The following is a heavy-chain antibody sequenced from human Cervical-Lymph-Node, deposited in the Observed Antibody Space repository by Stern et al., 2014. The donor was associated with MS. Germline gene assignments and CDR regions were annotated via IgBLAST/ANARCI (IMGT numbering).Heavy chain of an antibody. J-gene: IGHJ6*02. D-gene: IGHD3-22*01. CDR1: GGSISSDNYY. V-gene: IGHV4-31*03. CDR2: IHYSGTT. CDR3: ARDHFTTSLDV. Sequence: QVQLQESGPGLVKPSQTLSLTCTVSGGSISSDNYYWTWIRQHPGKGLEWIGHIHYSGTTYYNPSLKSRVSITVDTSQTLFSLRLSSVTAADTAVYYCARDHFTTSLDVWGHGTTVTVS.